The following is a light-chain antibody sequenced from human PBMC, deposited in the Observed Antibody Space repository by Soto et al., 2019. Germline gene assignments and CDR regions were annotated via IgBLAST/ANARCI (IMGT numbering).Light chain of an antibody. Sequence: EIVMTQSPATLSVSPGERATLSCRASQSVSNYLAWYQQKPGQAPRLLIYGAFTRATGIPDRFSGSGSGTDFTLTINSLQSEDFASYYCLHYNNWPFTFGPGTKVDIK. J-gene: IGKJ3*01. CDR2: GAF. CDR3: LHYNNWPFT. CDR1: QSVSNY. V-gene: IGKV3-15*01.